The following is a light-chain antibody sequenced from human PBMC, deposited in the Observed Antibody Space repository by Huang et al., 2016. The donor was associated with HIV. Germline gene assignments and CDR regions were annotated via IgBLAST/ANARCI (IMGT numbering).Light chain of an antibody. CDR1: QRVTNY. J-gene: IGKJ4*01. CDR2: DAS. CDR3: QQRRNWLT. V-gene: IGKV3-11*01. Sequence: EIVLTQSPATLSLSPGERATLSCRASQRVTNYLAWYQHKPGQAPRLLIYDASTRATGIPGRFSGSGSGTDFTLTISSLEPEDFAVYYCQQRRNWLTFGGGTKVEIK.